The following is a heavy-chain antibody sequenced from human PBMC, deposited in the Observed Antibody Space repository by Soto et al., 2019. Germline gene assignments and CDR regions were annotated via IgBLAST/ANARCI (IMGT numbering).Heavy chain of an antibody. D-gene: IGHD2-2*01. CDR2: INHSGST. V-gene: IGHV4-34*01. J-gene: IGHJ6*02. CDR3: VARGDVLVPAAKSYYYYGMDV. CDR1: GASISRYY. Sequence: PSETLSLTCTVSGASISRYYWSWIRQPPGKGLEWIGEINHSGSTNYNPSLKSRVTISVDTSKNQFSLKLSSVTAADTAVYYCVARGDVLVPAAKSYYYYGMDVWGQGTTVTVSS.